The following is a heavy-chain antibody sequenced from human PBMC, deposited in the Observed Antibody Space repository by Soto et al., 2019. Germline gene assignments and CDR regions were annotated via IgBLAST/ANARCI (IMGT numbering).Heavy chain of an antibody. D-gene: IGHD7-27*01. CDR3: ASPRETGDDAFDI. Sequence: SETLSLTCTVSGGSISSSSYYWGWIRQPPGKGLEWIGSIYYSGSTYYNPSLKSRVTISVDTSKNQFSLKLSSVTAADTAVYYCASPRETGDDAFDIWGQGTMVTVSS. V-gene: IGHV4-39*01. J-gene: IGHJ3*02. CDR2: IYYSGST. CDR1: GGSISSSSYY.